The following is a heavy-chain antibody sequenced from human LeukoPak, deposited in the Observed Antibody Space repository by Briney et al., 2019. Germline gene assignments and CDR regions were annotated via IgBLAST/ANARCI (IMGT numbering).Heavy chain of an antibody. J-gene: IGHJ4*02. D-gene: IGHD3-10*01. CDR3: ARPRFGELSFLDY. Sequence: GGALRLSCAASGFTFSDYYMSWIRQASGKGLEWVSYISSSGSTIYYAYSVNGRFTISRDNVKNSLYLQMTSLRAEDTAVYYCARPRFGELSFLDYWGQGTLVTVSS. V-gene: IGHV3-11*01. CDR2: ISSSGSTI. CDR1: GFTFSDYY.